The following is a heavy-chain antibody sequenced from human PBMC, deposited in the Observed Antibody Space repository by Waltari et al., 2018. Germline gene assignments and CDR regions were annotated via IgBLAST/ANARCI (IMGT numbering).Heavy chain of an antibody. J-gene: IGHJ6*02. V-gene: IGHV3-30*18. CDR3: AKDSSGWHFYGMDV. Sequence: QEQLVESGGGVVQPGRSLRLSCAAPAFTFSIYGLHWVRQAPGKGLEWVAVISYDGTNQDYAESVKGRFTISRDNSKNTLYLQMNSLRAEDTAVYYCAKDSSGWHFYGMDVWGQGTTVTVS. CDR1: AFTFSIYG. CDR2: ISYDGTNQ. D-gene: IGHD6-19*01.